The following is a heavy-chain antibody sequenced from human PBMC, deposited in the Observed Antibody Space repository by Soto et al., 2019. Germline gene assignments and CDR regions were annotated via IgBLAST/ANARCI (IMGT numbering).Heavy chain of an antibody. CDR3: ASMVRGVIIGAYFDY. CDR1: GFTFSSYG. D-gene: IGHD3-10*01. V-gene: IGHV3-33*01. CDR2: IWYDGSNK. J-gene: IGHJ4*02. Sequence: QVQLVESGGGVVQPGRSLRLSCAASGFTFSSYGMHWVRQAPGKGLEWVAVIWYDGSNKYYADSVKGRFTISRDNSKNKLYLQMNSLRAEDTAVYYCASMVRGVIIGAYFDYWGQGTLVTVSS.